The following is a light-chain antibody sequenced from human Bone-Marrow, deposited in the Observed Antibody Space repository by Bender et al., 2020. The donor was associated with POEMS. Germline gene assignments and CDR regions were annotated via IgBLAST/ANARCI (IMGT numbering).Light chain of an antibody. CDR2: DVS. CDR3: SSHAGSNHWV. CDR1: SGDVGYYDY. J-gene: IGLJ3*02. V-gene: IGLV2-11*01. Sequence: QSALTQPRSLSGSPGQSVTISCTGTSGDVGYYDYVSWYQQYPGEAPKLIIYDVSQRPSAVPDRFSGSKSGNTASLTVSGLQAEDEANYYCSSHAGSNHWVFGGGTKLTVL.